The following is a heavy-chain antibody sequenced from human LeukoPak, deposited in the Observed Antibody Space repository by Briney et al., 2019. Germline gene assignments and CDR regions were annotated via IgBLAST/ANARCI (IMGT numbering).Heavy chain of an antibody. J-gene: IGHJ4*02. CDR2: IYYSGST. Sequence: SETLSLTCTVSGGSISSGGYYWSWIRQHPGKRLEWIGYIYYSGSTYYNPSLKSRVTISVDTSKNQFSLKLSSVTAADTAVYYCAREALGYCSGGSCYSSNSFDYWGQGTLVTVSS. D-gene: IGHD2-15*01. CDR3: AREALGYCSGGSCYSSNSFDY. CDR1: GGSISSGGYY. V-gene: IGHV4-31*03.